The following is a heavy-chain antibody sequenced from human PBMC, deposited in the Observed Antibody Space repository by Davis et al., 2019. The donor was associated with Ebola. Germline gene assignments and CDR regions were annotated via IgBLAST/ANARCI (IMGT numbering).Heavy chain of an antibody. V-gene: IGHV3-21*01. CDR3: ARDRLGPLYYYYGMDV. CDR2: ISYSSSYI. CDR1: GFSFNRYA. Sequence: GSLTLSCAGSGFSFNRYAMNWVRQPPGKGLEWVSSISYSSSYIFYADSVKGRFTISRDNAKNSLFLQMNSLRAEDTAVYYCARDRLGPLYYYYGMDVWGKGTTVTVSS. J-gene: IGHJ6*04. D-gene: IGHD6-19*01.